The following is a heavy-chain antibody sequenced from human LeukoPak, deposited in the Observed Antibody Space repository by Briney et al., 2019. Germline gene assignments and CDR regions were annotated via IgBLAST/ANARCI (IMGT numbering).Heavy chain of an antibody. J-gene: IGHJ4*02. CDR2: IQPDGGEK. CDR1: GFTCRADW. CDR3: PRVRGGYYFDC. D-gene: IGHD6-13*01. Sequence: GGSLRLSGAASGFTCRADWMSWVRQAPGTGREWVATIQPDGGEKSYADSVRGRFTISRDNAKNSLYLQMSSLRPEDTAVDKCPRVRGGYYFDCWGRGTLVTVSS. V-gene: IGHV3-7*01.